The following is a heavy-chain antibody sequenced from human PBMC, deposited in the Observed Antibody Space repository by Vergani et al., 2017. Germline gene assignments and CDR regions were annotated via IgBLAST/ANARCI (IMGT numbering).Heavy chain of an antibody. V-gene: IGHV3-23*01. CDR2: ISGSGGST. J-gene: IGHJ4*02. CDR1: GFSFSSYA. Sequence: EVQLLESGGGLVQPGGSLRLSCAASGFSFSSYAASWVRQAPGKGLEWVSAISGSGGSTYYADSVKGRFTISRDNSRNTLYLQMNSLRAEDTAVYYCARTVTPAAISPYLNWGQGTLVTVSS. CDR3: ARTVTPAAISPYLN. D-gene: IGHD2-2*01.